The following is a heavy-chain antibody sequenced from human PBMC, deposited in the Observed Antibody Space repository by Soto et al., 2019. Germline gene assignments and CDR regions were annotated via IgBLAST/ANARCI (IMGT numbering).Heavy chain of an antibody. CDR2: ISGSGGST. CDR1: GFTFSRYA. V-gene: IGHV3-23*01. Sequence: GGSLRLSCAASGFTFSRYAMSWVRRAPGKRLEWVSAISGSGGSTYYADSVKGRFTISRDNSKNTLYLQMNSLRDEDTAVYYCAKGRKCFWLFDPWGQVPLVTVCS. J-gene: IGHJ5*02. CDR3: AKGRKCFWLFDP. D-gene: IGHD3-3*01.